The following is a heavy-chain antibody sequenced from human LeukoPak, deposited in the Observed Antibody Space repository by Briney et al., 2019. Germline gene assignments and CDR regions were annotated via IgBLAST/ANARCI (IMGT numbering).Heavy chain of an antibody. V-gene: IGHV3-53*01. Sequence: GGSLRLSCAASEFSVKYNYMTWVRQAPGKGLEWVSLLYSAGSTDYADSVKGRFTISRDDSKNTVYLQMNSLRAEDTAVYYCARWTNFHAFDIWGQGTLVTVSS. CDR2: LYSAGST. CDR3: ARWTNFHAFDI. CDR1: EFSVKYNY. D-gene: IGHD1-1*01. J-gene: IGHJ3*02.